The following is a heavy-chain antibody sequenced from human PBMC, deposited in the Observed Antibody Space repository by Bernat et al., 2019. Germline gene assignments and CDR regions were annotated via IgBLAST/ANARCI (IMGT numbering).Heavy chain of an antibody. V-gene: IGHV3-74*01. Sequence: EVQLVESGGGLVQPGGSLRLSCAASGFTFSSYWMRWVRQAPGKWLVWVSRINSDGSSTSYADSVKGRFTSARDNAKNTLYLQMHSLRAEDTAVYYCARVTAAGAFLEWLPHAFDYWGQGTLVTVSS. D-gene: IGHD3-3*02. CDR3: ARVTAAGAFLEWLPHAFDY. CDR2: INSDGSST. J-gene: IGHJ4*02. CDR1: GFTFSSYW.